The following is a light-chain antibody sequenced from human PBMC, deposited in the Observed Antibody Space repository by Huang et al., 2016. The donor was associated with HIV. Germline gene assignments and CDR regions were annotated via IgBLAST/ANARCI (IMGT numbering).Light chain of an antibody. Sequence: DIQMTQSPSSLSASVGDRVTITCQASQDISNYLNWYQQKPGKAPKLLIYEASNLEKGVPSRFSGSGSGTDFTFTISSLQPEDIATYYCQQYDNLLAFGGGTKVEIK. CDR2: EAS. V-gene: IGKV1-33*01. CDR3: QQYDNLLA. J-gene: IGKJ4*01. CDR1: QDISNY.